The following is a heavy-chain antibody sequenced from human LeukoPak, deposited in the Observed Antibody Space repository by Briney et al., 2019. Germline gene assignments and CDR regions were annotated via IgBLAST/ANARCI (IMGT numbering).Heavy chain of an antibody. CDR1: GGSISSYY. J-gene: IGHJ4*02. CDR2: IYYSGST. V-gene: IGHV4-59*08. Sequence: SETLSLTCTVSGGSISSYYWSWIRQPPGKGLEWIGYIYYSGSTYYNPSLKSRITMSVDTSKNQFSLKLSSVTAADTAVYYCARVSRDDSGSYYSHFDYWGQGTLVTVSS. D-gene: IGHD3-10*01. CDR3: ARVSRDDSGSYYSHFDY.